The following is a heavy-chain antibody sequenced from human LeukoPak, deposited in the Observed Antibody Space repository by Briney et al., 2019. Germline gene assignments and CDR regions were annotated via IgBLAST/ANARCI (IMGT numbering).Heavy chain of an antibody. CDR3: AKSGQFDY. CDR2: ISSSGPGT. Sequence: GGSLRLSCAASGFTFSTNAMSWVRQAPGKGLEWVSTISSSGPGTSYADSVRGRFTISRDISKNTLYLQMNSLRAEDTAVYYCAKSGQFDYWGQGTLVTVSS. D-gene: IGHD7-27*01. J-gene: IGHJ4*02. V-gene: IGHV3-23*01. CDR1: GFTFSTNA.